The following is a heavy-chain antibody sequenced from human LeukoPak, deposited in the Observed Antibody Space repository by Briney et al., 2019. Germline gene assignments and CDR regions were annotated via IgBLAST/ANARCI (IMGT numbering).Heavy chain of an antibody. CDR2: IYTSGST. D-gene: IGHD6-6*01. Sequence: SETLSLTCTVSGGSISSYYGSWIRQPAGKGLEWIGRIYTSGSTNYNPSLKSRVTMSVDTSKNQFSLKLSSVTAADTAVYYCARDPLLSKLGAFDIWGQGTMVTVSS. CDR1: GGSISSYY. J-gene: IGHJ3*02. V-gene: IGHV4-4*07. CDR3: ARDPLLSKLGAFDI.